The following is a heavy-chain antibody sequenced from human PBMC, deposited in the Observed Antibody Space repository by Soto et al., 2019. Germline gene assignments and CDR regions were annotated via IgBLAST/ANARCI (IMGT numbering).Heavy chain of an antibody. Sequence: EVQLVESGGGLVKPGGSLRLSCAASGFTFSSYSMNWVRQAPGKGLEWVSSISSSSSYIYYADSVKGRFTISRDNAKKSLYLQMNSLRAEDTAVYYCARETTVVTNYWGQGTLVTVSS. CDR2: ISSSSSYI. D-gene: IGHD4-17*01. V-gene: IGHV3-21*01. J-gene: IGHJ4*02. CDR3: ARETTVVTNY. CDR1: GFTFSSYS.